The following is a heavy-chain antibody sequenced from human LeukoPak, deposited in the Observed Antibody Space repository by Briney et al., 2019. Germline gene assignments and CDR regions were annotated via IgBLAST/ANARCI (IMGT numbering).Heavy chain of an antibody. V-gene: IGHV4-59*08. CDR1: GGSISSYY. CDR2: IYYSGST. D-gene: IGHD3-10*01. Sequence: SETLSLTCTAAGGSISSYYWSWIRQPPGKGLEWIGYIYYSGSTNYNPSLKSRVTISVDTSKNQFSLKLSSVTAADTAVYYCARHSPHPYYYASGSYSTNWFDPWGQGTLVTVSS. CDR3: ARHSPHPYYYASGSYSTNWFDP. J-gene: IGHJ5*02.